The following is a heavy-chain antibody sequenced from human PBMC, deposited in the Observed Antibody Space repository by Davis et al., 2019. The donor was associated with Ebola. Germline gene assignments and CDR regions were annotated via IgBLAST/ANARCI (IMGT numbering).Heavy chain of an antibody. V-gene: IGHV4-39*07. CDR2: INHSGST. CDR1: GGSISSGDYY. J-gene: IGHJ6*02. Sequence: SETLSLTCTVSGGSISSGDYYWSWIRQPPGKGLEWIGEINHSGSTNYNPSLKSRVTISVDTSKNQFSLKLSSVTAADTAVYYCARLRIAAAGRYYYYYGMDVWGQGTTVTVSS. CDR3: ARLRIAAAGRYYYYYGMDV. D-gene: IGHD6-13*01.